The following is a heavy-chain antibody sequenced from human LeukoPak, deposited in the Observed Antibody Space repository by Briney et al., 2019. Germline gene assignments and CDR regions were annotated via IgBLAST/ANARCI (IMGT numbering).Heavy chain of an antibody. CDR3: AREGSREGYSFDY. V-gene: IGHV3-53*01. J-gene: IGHJ4*02. CDR2: IYSGGST. Sequence: GGSLRLSCAASGFTVSSNYMSWVRQAPGKGLEWVSVIYSGGSTNYADSVKGRFTISGDNSKNTLYLQMNSLRVEDTAVYYCAREGSREGYSFDYWGQGTLVTVSP. CDR1: GFTVSSNY. D-gene: IGHD5-24*01.